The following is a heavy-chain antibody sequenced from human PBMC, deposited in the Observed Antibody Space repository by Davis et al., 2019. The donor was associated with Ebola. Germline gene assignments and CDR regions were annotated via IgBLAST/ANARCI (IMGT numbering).Heavy chain of an antibody. Sequence: PGGSLRLSCAASGFTFSSYAMSWVRQAPGKGLEWVSAISGSGGSTYYADSVKGRFTISRDNSKNTLYLQMNSLRAEDTAVYYCAKEGQGAEPYYYYGMDVWGQGTTVTVSS. V-gene: IGHV3-23*01. D-gene: IGHD3-16*01. CDR3: AKEGQGAEPYYYYGMDV. CDR2: ISGSGGST. CDR1: GFTFSSYA. J-gene: IGHJ6*02.